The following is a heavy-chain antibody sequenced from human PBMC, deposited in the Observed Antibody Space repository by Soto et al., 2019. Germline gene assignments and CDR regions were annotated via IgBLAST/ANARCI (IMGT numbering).Heavy chain of an antibody. J-gene: IGHJ4*02. CDR3: AKGGISLVRGSFDY. V-gene: IGHV3-23*01. Sequence: GGSLRLSCAPSGIALRNYAMSWVRQAPGKGLEWVTAMSGSGGDTYYSDSVKGRFTISRDNSKNTLYLQMNSLRAEDTAVYYCAKGGISLVRGSFDYWGQGT. CDR1: GIALRNYA. D-gene: IGHD3-10*01. CDR2: MSGSGGDT.